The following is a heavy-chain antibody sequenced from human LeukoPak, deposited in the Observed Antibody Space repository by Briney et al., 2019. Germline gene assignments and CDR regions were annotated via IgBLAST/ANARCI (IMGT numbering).Heavy chain of an antibody. J-gene: IGHJ5*02. D-gene: IGHD3-16*01. V-gene: IGHV4-39*01. CDR1: GGSISSSSYY. CDR2: IYYSGST. CDR3: ARLDYGSLYP. Sequence: SETLSLTCTVSGGSISSSSYYWGWIRQPPGKGLEWIGSIYYSGSTYYNPSLKSRVTISVDTSKNQLSLKLSSVTAADTAVYYCARLDYGSLYPWGQGTLVTVSS.